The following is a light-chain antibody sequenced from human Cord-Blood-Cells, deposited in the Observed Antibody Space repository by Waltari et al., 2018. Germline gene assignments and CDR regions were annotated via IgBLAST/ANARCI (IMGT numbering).Light chain of an antibody. V-gene: IGKV1-5*03. CDR3: QQYNSYST. CDR2: KAS. J-gene: IGKJ1*01. CDR1: QSISSW. Sequence: DIQMTQSPSTLSASVGDRVTITCRASQSISSWLAWYPQKTGKAPKLLIYKASSLESGVPSRFSGSGSGTEFTLTISSLQPDDFATYYCQQYNSYSTFGQGTKVEIK.